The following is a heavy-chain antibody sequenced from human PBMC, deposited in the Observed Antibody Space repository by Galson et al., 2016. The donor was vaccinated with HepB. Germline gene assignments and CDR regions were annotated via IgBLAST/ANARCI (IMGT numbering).Heavy chain of an antibody. CDR2: ISWDGGST. Sequence: SLRLSCAASGFTFDDYTMHWVRQAPGKGLEWVSLISWDGGSTYYADSVKGRFTISRDNAKNSLYLQMNSLRAEDTALYYCAKDISPQYDSSGYYSRRYFQHWGQGTLVTVSS. V-gene: IGHV3-43*01. D-gene: IGHD3-22*01. CDR1: GFTFDDYT. CDR3: AKDISPQYDSSGYYSRRYFQH. J-gene: IGHJ1*01.